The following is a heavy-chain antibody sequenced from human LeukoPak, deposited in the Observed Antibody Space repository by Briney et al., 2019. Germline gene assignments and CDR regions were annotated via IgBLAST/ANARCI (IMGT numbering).Heavy chain of an antibody. CDR3: ARVVDTATGPLDAFDI. V-gene: IGHV4-59*01. D-gene: IGHD5-18*01. J-gene: IGHJ3*02. CDR1: GGSISSYY. CDR2: IYYSGST. Sequence: PSETLSLTCTVSGGSISSYYWSWIRQPPGKGLEWIGYIYYSGSTNYNPSLKSRVTISVDTSKNQFSLKLSSVTAADTAVYYCARVVDTATGPLDAFDIWGQGTMVTVSS.